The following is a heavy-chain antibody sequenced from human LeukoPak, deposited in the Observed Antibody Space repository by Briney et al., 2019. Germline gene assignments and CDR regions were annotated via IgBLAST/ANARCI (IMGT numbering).Heavy chain of an antibody. Sequence: PGGSLRLSCAASGFTFDDYGMSWVRQAPGKGLEWVSGINWNGGSTGYADSVKGRFTISRDNAKNSLYLQMNSLRAEDTALYHCARLRTRSGSYFGSAFDMWGRGAMVTVSS. V-gene: IGHV3-20*01. CDR1: GFTFDDYG. D-gene: IGHD1-26*01. J-gene: IGHJ3*02. CDR3: ARLRTRSGSYFGSAFDM. CDR2: INWNGGST.